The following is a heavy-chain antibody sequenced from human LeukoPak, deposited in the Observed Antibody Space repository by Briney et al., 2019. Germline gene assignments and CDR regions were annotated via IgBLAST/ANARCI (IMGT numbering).Heavy chain of an antibody. J-gene: IGHJ5*02. CDR2: ISGGGVTT. CDR3: ARESPVAAVGRSWFDP. V-gene: IGHV3-23*01. D-gene: IGHD6-13*01. CDR1: GFTFSNYG. Sequence: PGGSLRLSCAASGFTFSNYGMLWVRQAPGKGLEWVSTISGGGVTTYYADSVKGRLTISGDNSKNTVSLQMNSLRDDDTAVYFCARESPVAAVGRSWFDPWGQGTLVTVSS.